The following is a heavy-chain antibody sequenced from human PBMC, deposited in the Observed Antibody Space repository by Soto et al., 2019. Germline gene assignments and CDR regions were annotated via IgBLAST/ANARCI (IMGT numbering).Heavy chain of an antibody. D-gene: IGHD3-10*01. CDR1: GGTFSSYT. J-gene: IGHJ6*02. CDR3: ARELHTYYYGSGSPYYYGMDV. Sequence: GASVKVSCKASGGTFSSYTISWVRQAPGQGLEWMGRIIPILGIANYAQKFQGRVTITADKSTSTAYMELSSLRSEDTAVYYCARELHTYYYGSGSPYYYGMDVWGQGTMVTVSS. V-gene: IGHV1-69*04. CDR2: IIPILGIA.